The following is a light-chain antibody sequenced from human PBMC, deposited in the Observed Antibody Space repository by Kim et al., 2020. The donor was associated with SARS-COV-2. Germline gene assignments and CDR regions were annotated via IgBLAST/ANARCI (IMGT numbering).Light chain of an antibody. V-gene: IGLV3-1*01. Sequence: SGSPGQTARMTCSGDKLGEKYTSWYQHKSGQSPVVVIYQDNKRPSGMTERFSGSSSGNTATLTISGTQPMDEADYYCQTWDSTTVIFGGGTQLTVL. CDR1: KLGEKY. J-gene: IGLJ2*01. CDR2: QDN. CDR3: QTWDSTTVI.